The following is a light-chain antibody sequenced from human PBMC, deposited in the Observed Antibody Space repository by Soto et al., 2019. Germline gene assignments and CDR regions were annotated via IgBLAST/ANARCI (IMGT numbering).Light chain of an antibody. Sequence: EIVLTQSPGTLSLSPGERATLSCRASQSVSSSYLAWYQQKPGQAPRLLIYGASSRATGIPGRFSGSGSGTDFTLTISRLEPEDFGGYYCQQYGRSPFTFGPGTKVDI. V-gene: IGKV3-20*01. CDR3: QQYGRSPFT. CDR1: QSVSSSY. CDR2: GAS. J-gene: IGKJ3*01.